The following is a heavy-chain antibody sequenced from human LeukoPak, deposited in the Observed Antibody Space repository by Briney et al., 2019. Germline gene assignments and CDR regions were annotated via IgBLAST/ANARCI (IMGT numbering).Heavy chain of an antibody. CDR2: INHSGST. J-gene: IGHJ4*02. CDR1: GGSFSGYY. D-gene: IGHD3-22*01. V-gene: IGHV4-34*01. CDR3: ARGHYYDRSGYYYVLYYFDY. Sequence: SETLSLTCAVYGGSFSGYYWSWIRQPPGKGLEWIGEINHSGSTNYNPSLKSRVTISVDTSKNQFSLKLSSVTAADTAVYYCARGHYYDRSGYYYVLYYFDYWGQGTLVTVSS.